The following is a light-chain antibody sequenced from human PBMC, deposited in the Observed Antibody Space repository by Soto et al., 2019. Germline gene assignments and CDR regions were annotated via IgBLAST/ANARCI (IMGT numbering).Light chain of an antibody. CDR1: QSINW. CDR2: EAS. J-gene: IGKJ1*01. CDR3: QQSYSTPRA. V-gene: IGKV1-5*03. Sequence: DIQLAQSPSTLSASVGDRITITCRATQSINWLAWYQQKPGKAPKLLIFEASRLESGVPSRFSGSGSGTEFTLTISSLQPEDFATYYCQQSYSTPRAFGQGTKVEIK.